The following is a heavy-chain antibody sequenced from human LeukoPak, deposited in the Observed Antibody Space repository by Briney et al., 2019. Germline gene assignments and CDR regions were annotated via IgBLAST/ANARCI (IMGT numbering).Heavy chain of an antibody. CDR1: GFTFTSSA. Sequence: SVKVSCEASGFTFTSSAVQWVRQARGQRLEWIGWIVVGSGNTNYAQKFQERVTITRDMSTSTAYMELSSLRSEDTAVYYCAADPGSSSSGIWGQGTMVTVSS. J-gene: IGHJ3*02. D-gene: IGHD6-13*01. V-gene: IGHV1-58*01. CDR2: IVVGSGNT. CDR3: AADPGSSSSGI.